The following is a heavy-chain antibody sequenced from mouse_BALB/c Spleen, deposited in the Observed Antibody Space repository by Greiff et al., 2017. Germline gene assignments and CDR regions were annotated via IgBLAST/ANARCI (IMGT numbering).Heavy chain of an antibody. CDR2: IYPGNSDT. V-gene: IGHV1-5*01. J-gene: IGHJ3*01. CDR1: GYSFTSYW. Sequence: VQLQQSGTVLARPGASVKMSCKASGYSFTSYWMHWVKQRPGQGLEWIGAIYPGNSDTSYNQKFKGKAKLTAVTSASTAYMELSSLTIEDSAVYYCTTRIGAWFAYWGQGTLVTVSA. D-gene: IGHD1-1*02. CDR3: TTRIGAWFAY.